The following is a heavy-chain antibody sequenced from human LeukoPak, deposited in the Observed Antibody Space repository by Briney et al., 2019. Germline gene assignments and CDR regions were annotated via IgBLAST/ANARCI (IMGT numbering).Heavy chain of an antibody. J-gene: IGHJ4*02. CDR3: ARGNGLTYYDFWSGYYFDY. CDR1: GFTFSSYA. V-gene: IGHV3-30*04. CDR2: ISYDGSNK. Sequence: GRSLRLSCAASGFTFSSYAMHWVRQAPGKGLEWVAVISYDGSNKYYADSVKGRFTISRDNSKNTLYLQMNSLRAEDTAVYYCARGNGLTYYDFWSGYYFDYWGQGTLVTVSS. D-gene: IGHD3-3*01.